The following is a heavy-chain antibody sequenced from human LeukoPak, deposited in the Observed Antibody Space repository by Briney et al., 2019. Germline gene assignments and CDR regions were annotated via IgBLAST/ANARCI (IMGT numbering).Heavy chain of an antibody. V-gene: IGHV1-3*01. CDR1: GYTFTSYA. D-gene: IGHD2-21*02. CDR3: ARGWGGDCYHVH. J-gene: IGHJ4*02. CDR2: IYGGNGNT. Sequence: ASVKVSCKASGYTFTSYAKHWVRQAPGQRLEWMGWIYGGNGNTKYSQKFQGRVSITRDTSASTVYMELSSLGSEDTAVYYCARGWGGDCYHVHWGQGTLVTVSS.